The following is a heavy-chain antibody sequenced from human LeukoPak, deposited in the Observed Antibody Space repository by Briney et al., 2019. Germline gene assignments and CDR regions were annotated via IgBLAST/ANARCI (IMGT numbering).Heavy chain of an antibody. CDR1: GYTFTGYY. CDR2: INPNSGGT. Sequence: ASVKVSCKASGYTFTGYYMHWVRQAPGQGLEWMGWINPNSGGTNYAQKFQGRVTMTRDTSISTAYMELSRLRSDDTAVYYCARDGSSGWYLGDFDYWGQGTLVTVSS. V-gene: IGHV1-2*02. CDR3: ARDGSSGWYLGDFDY. D-gene: IGHD6-19*01. J-gene: IGHJ4*02.